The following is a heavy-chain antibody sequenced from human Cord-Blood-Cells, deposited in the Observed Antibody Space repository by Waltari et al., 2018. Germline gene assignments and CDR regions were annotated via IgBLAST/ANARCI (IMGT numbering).Heavy chain of an antibody. D-gene: IGHD6-13*01. Sequence: QIILKESGPTLVKPTQTLTLTCTFSGFSLSTSGVGVGWIRQPPGKALEWLALIYWDDDKRYSPSLKSRRSITKDTSKNQVFLTMTNMDPVDAATYYCAHSQGIAAAGGFDPWGQGTLVTVSS. J-gene: IGHJ5*02. CDR3: AHSQGIAAAGGFDP. V-gene: IGHV2-5*02. CDR1: GFSLSTSGVG. CDR2: IYWDDDK.